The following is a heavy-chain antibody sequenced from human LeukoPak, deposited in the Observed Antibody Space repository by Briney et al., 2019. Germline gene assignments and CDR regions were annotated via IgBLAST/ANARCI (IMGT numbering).Heavy chain of an antibody. Sequence: GGSLRLSCAASGFTVSSNYMSWVRQAPGKGLEWVSVIYSGGSTYYADSVKGRFTISRDNSKNTLYLQMNSLRAEDTAVYYCARGPSSGWYRSYYYYYMDVWGKGTTVTISS. D-gene: IGHD6-19*01. CDR2: IYSGGST. V-gene: IGHV3-53*01. J-gene: IGHJ6*03. CDR3: ARGPSSGWYRSYYYYYMDV. CDR1: GFTVSSNY.